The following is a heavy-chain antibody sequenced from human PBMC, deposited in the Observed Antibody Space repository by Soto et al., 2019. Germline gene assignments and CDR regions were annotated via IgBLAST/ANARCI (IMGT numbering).Heavy chain of an antibody. Sequence: SETLSLTCTVSGGSISGYYWSWIRQPPGKGLEWIGYIYYIGGTNYNPSLKSRVTISLDTSKNQFSLNLSSVTAADTAVYYCAGDRRGVLGIPDYWGQGTLVTVSS. J-gene: IGHJ4*02. CDR1: GGSISGYY. CDR2: IYYIGGT. D-gene: IGHD2-8*01. V-gene: IGHV4-59*01. CDR3: AGDRRGVLGIPDY.